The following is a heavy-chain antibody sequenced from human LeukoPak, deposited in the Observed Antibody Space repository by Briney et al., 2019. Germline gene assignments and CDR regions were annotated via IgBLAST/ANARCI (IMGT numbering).Heavy chain of an antibody. J-gene: IGHJ6*04. CDR2: ISYDGSNK. CDR3: ARDECSSTSCYLHYGMDV. CDR1: GSTFSSYA. V-gene: IGHV3-30*04. D-gene: IGHD2-2*01. Sequence: GGSLRLSCAASGSTFSSYAMHWVRQAPGKGLEWVAVISYDGSNKYYADSVKGRFTISRDNSKNTLYLQMNSLRAEDTAVYYCARDECSSTSCYLHYGMDVWGKGTTVTVSS.